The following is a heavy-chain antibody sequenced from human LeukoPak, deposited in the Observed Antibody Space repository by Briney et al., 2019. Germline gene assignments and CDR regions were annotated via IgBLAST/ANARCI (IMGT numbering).Heavy chain of an antibody. V-gene: IGHV3-7*01. Sequence: GGSLRLSCAASGFTFSNYWMSWVRLAPGKGLEWVANIKEDGSEQYYGDSVKGRFTISRDNAKNSLYLQMNSLRAEDTAVYYCVKYSDSVVAAALLDAFDIWGQGTKVTVSS. CDR2: IKEDGSEQ. CDR3: VKYSDSVVAAALLDAFDI. D-gene: IGHD2-2*01. J-gene: IGHJ3*02. CDR1: GFTFSNYW.